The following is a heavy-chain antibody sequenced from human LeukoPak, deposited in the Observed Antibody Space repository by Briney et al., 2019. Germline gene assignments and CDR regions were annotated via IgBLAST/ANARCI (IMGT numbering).Heavy chain of an antibody. V-gene: IGHV1-18*01. CDR1: GYTFTSYG. CDR2: INPYNGDT. D-gene: IGHD4-23*01. J-gene: IGHJ3*02. Sequence: ASVKVSCKASGYTFTSYGISWVRQAPGQGLEWMGWINPYNGDTNYAQKFQGRVTVTTDTSTSTAYMELRSLRSDDTAVYYCASAGIDRWELLTHAFDIWGQGTMVTVSS. CDR3: ASAGIDRWELLTHAFDI.